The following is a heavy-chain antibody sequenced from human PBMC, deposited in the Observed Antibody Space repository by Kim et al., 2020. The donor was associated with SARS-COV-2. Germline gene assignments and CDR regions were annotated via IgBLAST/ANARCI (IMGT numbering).Heavy chain of an antibody. D-gene: IGHD3-3*01. CDR2: INHSGST. V-gene: IGHV4-34*01. CDR3: ARGYPSQKDFWSGYYSSLYYFDY. J-gene: IGHJ4*02. CDR1: GGSFSGYY. Sequence: SETLSLTCAVYGGSFSGYYWSWIRQPPGKGLEWIGEINHSGSTNYNPSLKSRVTISVDTSKNQFSLKLSSVTAADTAVYYCARGYPSQKDFWSGYYSSLYYFDYWGQGTLVTVSS.